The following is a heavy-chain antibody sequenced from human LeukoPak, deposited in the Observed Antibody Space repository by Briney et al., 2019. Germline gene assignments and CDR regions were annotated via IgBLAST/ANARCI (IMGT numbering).Heavy chain of an antibody. J-gene: IGHJ1*01. V-gene: IGHV4-4*02. CDR2: IYYSGST. CDR3: ASLLAAAKPVEYFQH. CDR1: GASISSSNW. D-gene: IGHD6-13*01. Sequence: SGTLSLTCAVSGASISSSNWWSWVRQPPGKGLEWIGSIYYSGSTYYNPSLKSRVTISVDTSKNQFSLKLSSVTAADTAVYYCASLLAAAKPVEYFQHWGQGTLVTVSS.